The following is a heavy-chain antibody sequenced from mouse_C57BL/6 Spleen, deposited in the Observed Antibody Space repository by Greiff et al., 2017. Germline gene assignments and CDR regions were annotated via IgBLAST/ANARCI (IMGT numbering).Heavy chain of an antibody. CDR1: GYTFTDYN. J-gene: IGHJ1*03. CDR3: AIPFYDYDGYFDV. V-gene: IGHV1-18*01. Sequence: EVQGVESGPELVKPGASVKIPCKASGYTFTDYNMDWVKQSHGKSLEWIGDINPNNGGTIYNQKFKGKATLTVDKSSSTAYMELRSLTSEDTAVYYCAIPFYDYDGYFDVWGTGTTVTVSS. D-gene: IGHD2-4*01. CDR2: INPNNGGT.